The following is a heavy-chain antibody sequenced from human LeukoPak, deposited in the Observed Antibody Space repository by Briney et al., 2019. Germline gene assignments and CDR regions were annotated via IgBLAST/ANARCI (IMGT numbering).Heavy chain of an antibody. Sequence: SVKVSCKASGGTFSSYAISWVRQAPGQGLEWMGGIIPIFGTANYAQKFQGRVTIAADESTSTAYMELSSLRSEDTAVYYCAALDHDFWSGYYQKHTDYWGQGTLVTVSS. CDR3: AALDHDFWSGYYQKHTDY. D-gene: IGHD3-3*01. V-gene: IGHV1-69*13. J-gene: IGHJ4*02. CDR2: IIPIFGTA. CDR1: GGTFSSYA.